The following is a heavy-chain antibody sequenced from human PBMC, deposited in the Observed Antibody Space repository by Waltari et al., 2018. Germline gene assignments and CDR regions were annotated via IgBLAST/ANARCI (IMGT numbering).Heavy chain of an antibody. CDR1: GFTVNKAW. Sequence: VQLMESGGGLVRPGESLRLSCAASGFTVNKAWMSWVRQGPGKGLEWVAVIWYDGSNKYYADSVKGRFTISRDNSKNTLYLQMNSLRAEDTAVYYCARDLAGFDYWGQGTLVTVSS. V-gene: IGHV3-33*08. CDR2: IWYDGSNK. J-gene: IGHJ4*02. CDR3: ARDLAGFDY. D-gene: IGHD3-10*01.